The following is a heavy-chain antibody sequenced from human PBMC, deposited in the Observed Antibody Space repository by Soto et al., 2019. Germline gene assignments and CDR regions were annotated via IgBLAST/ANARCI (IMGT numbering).Heavy chain of an antibody. CDR3: ARVYCSGGSCPPPYYYYYYMDV. V-gene: IGHV3-21*01. Sequence: SLRLSCAASGFTFSSYSMNWFRQAPGKGLEWVSSISSSSSYIYYADSVKGRFTISRNNAKNSLYLQMNSLRAEDTAVYYCARVYCSGGSCPPPYYYYYYMDVWGKGTTVTVSS. J-gene: IGHJ6*03. D-gene: IGHD2-15*01. CDR2: ISSSSSYI. CDR1: GFTFSSYS.